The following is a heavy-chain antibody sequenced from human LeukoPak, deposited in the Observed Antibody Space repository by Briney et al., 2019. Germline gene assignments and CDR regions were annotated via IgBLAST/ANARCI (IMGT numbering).Heavy chain of an antibody. J-gene: IGHJ4*02. CDR1: GFTFSSYS. CDR3: ARERYSGSYYN. Sequence: GGSLRLSCAASGFTFSSYSMNWVRQAPGKGLEWVSVIYSGGSTYYADSVKGRFTISRDNSKNTLYLQMNSLRAEDTAVYYCARERYSGSYYNWGQGTLVTVSS. CDR2: IYSGGST. D-gene: IGHD1-26*01. V-gene: IGHV3-53*01.